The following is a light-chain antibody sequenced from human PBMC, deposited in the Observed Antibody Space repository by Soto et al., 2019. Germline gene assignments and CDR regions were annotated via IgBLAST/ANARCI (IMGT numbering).Light chain of an antibody. CDR3: QQSYSTSWT. V-gene: IGKV1-12*01. CDR2: AAS. CDR1: QDISNW. J-gene: IGKJ1*01. Sequence: DIQMTQSPSSVSASVGDRVTITCRASQDISNWLAWYQQKPGKAPKLLIYAASTLESGVPSRFSGSGSGTDFTLTISRLEPEDFATYYCQQSYSTSWTFGQGTKVDIK.